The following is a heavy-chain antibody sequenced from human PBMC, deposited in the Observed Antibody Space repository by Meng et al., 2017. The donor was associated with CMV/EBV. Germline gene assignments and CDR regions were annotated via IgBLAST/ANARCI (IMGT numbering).Heavy chain of an antibody. Sequence: QGQLQPWGAGLLKPSETLSLTGAVYGGSFSGYYWSWIRQPPGKGLEWIGEINHSGSTNYNPSLKSRVTISVDTSKNQFSLKLSSVTAADTAVYYCARGSRRLPRFNWFDPWGQGTLVTVSS. CDR2: INHSGST. V-gene: IGHV4-34*01. J-gene: IGHJ5*02. D-gene: IGHD3-3*01. CDR3: ARGSRRLPRFNWFDP. CDR1: GGSFSGYY.